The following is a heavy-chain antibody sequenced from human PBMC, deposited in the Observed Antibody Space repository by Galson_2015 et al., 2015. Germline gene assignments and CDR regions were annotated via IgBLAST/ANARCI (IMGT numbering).Heavy chain of an antibody. CDR2: IYSGGTT. J-gene: IGHJ6*03. Sequence: SLRLSCAASGSTVSFTYMTWVRQAPGKGLEWVSVIYSGGTTYYADSVKGRFTISRDISKNTLFLQMNTLRAEDTAVYYCARLNSYYYMDVWGKGTTVTVSS. CDR1: GSTVSFTY. V-gene: IGHV3-53*01. CDR3: ARLNSYYYMDV.